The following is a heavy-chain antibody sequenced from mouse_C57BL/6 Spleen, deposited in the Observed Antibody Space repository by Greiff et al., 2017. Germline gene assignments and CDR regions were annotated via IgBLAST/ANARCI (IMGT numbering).Heavy chain of an antibody. V-gene: IGHV5-12*01. CDR1: GFTFSDYY. CDR2: ISNGGGST. Sequence: EVQLQQSGGGLVQPGGSLKLSCAASGFTFSDYYMYWVRQTPEKRLEWVAYISNGGGSTYYPDTVKGRFTISRDNAKNTLYLQMSRLKSEDTAMYYCARRSNSYFDYWGQGTTLTVSS. D-gene: IGHD2-5*01. J-gene: IGHJ2*01. CDR3: ARRSNSYFDY.